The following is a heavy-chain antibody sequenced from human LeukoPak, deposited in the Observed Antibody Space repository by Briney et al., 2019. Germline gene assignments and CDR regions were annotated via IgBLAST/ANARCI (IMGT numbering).Heavy chain of an antibody. J-gene: IGHJ6*03. CDR2: ISNIGDT. Sequence: GGSLRLSCAASGLTFSRFAMGWVRQTPGKGLEWVSTISNIGDTYFADSVKGRFTISRDNSKDTLYLQMSSLRAEDTAIYYCAKYFGFCGVTGCPAGWCMDVWGTGTTVTVSS. CDR3: AKYFGFCGVTGCPAGWCMDV. V-gene: IGHV3-23*01. CDR1: GLTFSRFA. D-gene: IGHD2-21*01.